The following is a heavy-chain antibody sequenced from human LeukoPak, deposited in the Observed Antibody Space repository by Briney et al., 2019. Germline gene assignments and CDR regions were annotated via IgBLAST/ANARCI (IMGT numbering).Heavy chain of an antibody. D-gene: IGHD3-10*01. CDR2: ISYDGSNE. J-gene: IGHJ4*02. Sequence: GSLRLSCEASGFTFSSYAMHWVRQAPGKGLEWVAVISYDGSNEYYADSVKGRFTISRDNSKHTLYLQMNSLRAEDTAVYYCARDQSYWFDYWGQGTLVTVSS. V-gene: IGHV3-30-3*01. CDR1: GFTFSSYA. CDR3: ARDQSYWFDY.